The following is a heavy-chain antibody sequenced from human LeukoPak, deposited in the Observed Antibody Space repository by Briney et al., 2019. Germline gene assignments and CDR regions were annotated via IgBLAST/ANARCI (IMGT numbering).Heavy chain of an antibody. V-gene: IGHV3-48*04. Sequence: SGGSLRLSCAASGFSFNAHSMSWVRQAPGKGLEWISYISRSSGSIDYADSVKGRFTISRDNAEKSLFLQMNSLRAEDTAVYSCARDLRDVWIVAFDIWGQGTMVTVSS. CDR1: GFSFNAHS. CDR3: ARDLRDVWIVAFDI. CDR2: ISRSSGSI. D-gene: IGHD3-22*01. J-gene: IGHJ3*02.